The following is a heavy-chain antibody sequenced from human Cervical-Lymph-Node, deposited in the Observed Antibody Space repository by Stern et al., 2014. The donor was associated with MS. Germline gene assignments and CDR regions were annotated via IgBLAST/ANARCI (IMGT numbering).Heavy chain of an antibody. J-gene: IGHJ4*02. CDR2: IFPGGPAI. CDR3: ARQRYFDY. Sequence: EVQLVESGPEVKRPGESLKISCQASGYTFTSYWIGWVRQMPGKGLEWIAIIFPGGPAIRYSPSFQGQVTLSADKSSSTAYLQGNNLKAPDTAIYYCARQRYFDYWGQGTLVTVSS. V-gene: IGHV5-51*01. CDR1: GYTFTSYW.